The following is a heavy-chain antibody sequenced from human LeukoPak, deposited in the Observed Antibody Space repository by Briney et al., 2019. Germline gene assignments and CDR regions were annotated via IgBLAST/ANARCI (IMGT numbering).Heavy chain of an antibody. CDR2: IKKDGSEK. CDR1: GFRFSDYW. Sequence: PGGSLRLSCVASGFRFSDYWISWVRQAPGKGLEWVANIKKDGSEKNYVDSVKGRFTISRDNAKNSLYLQMNSLRVEDTAAYYCTTEFGRRGYWGQGTLVTVSS. V-gene: IGHV3-7*05. D-gene: IGHD3-16*01. J-gene: IGHJ4*02. CDR3: TTEFGRRGY.